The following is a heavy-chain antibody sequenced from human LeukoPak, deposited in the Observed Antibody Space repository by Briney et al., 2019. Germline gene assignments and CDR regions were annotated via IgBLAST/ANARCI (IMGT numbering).Heavy chain of an antibody. CDR1: GYTLTELS. J-gene: IGHJ4*02. CDR3: ARDRVNDGGDY. D-gene: IGHD2-8*01. Sequence: ASVKVSCKVSGYTLTELSMHWVRQAPGKGLEWMGRINPNSGGTNYAQKFQGRVTMTRDTSISTAYMELSRLRSDDTAVYYCARDRVNDGGDYWGQGTLVTVSS. CDR2: INPNSGGT. V-gene: IGHV1-2*06.